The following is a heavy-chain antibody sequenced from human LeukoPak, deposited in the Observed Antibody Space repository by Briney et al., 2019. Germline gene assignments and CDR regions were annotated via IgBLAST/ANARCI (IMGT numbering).Heavy chain of an antibody. Sequence: SETLSLTCAVYGGSFNGYYWNWIRQPPGKGLEWVGEINHSGSTNYNPSLKSRVTISVDTSKNQFSLKVSSVTAADTAVYYCARGSSGYYYGYYYYYMDVWGKGTTVTVSS. CDR2: INHSGST. CDR3: ARGSSGYYYGYYYYYMDV. CDR1: GGSFNGYY. V-gene: IGHV4-34*01. J-gene: IGHJ6*03. D-gene: IGHD3-22*01.